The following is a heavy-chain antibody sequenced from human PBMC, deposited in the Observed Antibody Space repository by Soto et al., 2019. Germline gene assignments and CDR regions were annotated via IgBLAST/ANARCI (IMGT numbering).Heavy chain of an antibody. Sequence: GGSLRLSCAASGFTFSSYSMNWVRQAPGKGLEWVSSISSSSSYIYYADSVKGRFTISRDNAKNSLYLQMNSLRAEDTAVYYCARDYDFWSGYFDYWGQGTLVTVSS. J-gene: IGHJ4*02. CDR2: ISSSSSYI. V-gene: IGHV3-21*01. CDR3: ARDYDFWSGYFDY. CDR1: GFTFSSYS. D-gene: IGHD3-3*01.